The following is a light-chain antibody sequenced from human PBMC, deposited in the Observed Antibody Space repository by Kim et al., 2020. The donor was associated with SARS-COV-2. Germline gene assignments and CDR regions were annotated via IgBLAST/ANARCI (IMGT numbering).Light chain of an antibody. J-gene: IGKJ1*01. CDR3: QQYSSSPAT. CDR2: GAS. CDR1: QRVRSNY. Sequence: SPGERATLSCRASQRVRSNYLAWYQQKPGQAPRLLIYGASSRATGIPDRFSGSGSGTDFTLTITRLEPEDFAVYYCQQYSSSPATFGQGTKVDIK. V-gene: IGKV3-20*01.